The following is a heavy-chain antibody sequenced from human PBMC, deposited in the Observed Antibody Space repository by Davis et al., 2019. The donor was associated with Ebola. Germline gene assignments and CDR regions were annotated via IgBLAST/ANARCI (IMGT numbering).Heavy chain of an antibody. D-gene: IGHD2-15*01. Sequence: GESLKISCAASGFTFSSYGMHWVRQAPGKGQEWVAVTWYDGSNKYYADSVKGRFTISRDNSKNTLYLQMNSLRADDTAVYYCAKALGSGTYNAVDVWGQGTTVTVSS. CDR1: GFTFSSYG. J-gene: IGHJ6*02. CDR3: AKALGSGTYNAVDV. CDR2: TWYDGSNK. V-gene: IGHV3-30*02.